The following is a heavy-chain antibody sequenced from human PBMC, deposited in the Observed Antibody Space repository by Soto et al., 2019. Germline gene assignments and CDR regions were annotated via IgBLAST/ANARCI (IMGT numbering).Heavy chain of an antibody. CDR1: GGTFSSYT. CDR3: AIVRSPRKSYGFLDAFDI. D-gene: IGHD5-18*01. Sequence: QVQLVQSGAEVKKPGSSVKVSCKASGGTFSSYTISWVRQAPGQGLEWMGRIIPILGIANYAQKFQGRVTITADKSTSTAYMELSSLRSEDTAVYYWAIVRSPRKSYGFLDAFDIWGQGTMVTVSS. CDR2: IIPILGIA. J-gene: IGHJ3*02. V-gene: IGHV1-69*02.